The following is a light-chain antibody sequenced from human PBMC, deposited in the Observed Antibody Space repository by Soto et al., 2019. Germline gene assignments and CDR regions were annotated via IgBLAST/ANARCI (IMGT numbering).Light chain of an antibody. J-gene: IGKJ1*01. V-gene: IGKV3-15*01. CDR3: QQYNNWPRT. Sequence: ETVMTQSAATLSVSPRERATLSCRASQSVSSNLAWYQQKPGQAPRLLIYGASTRVTGIPARFSGSGSGTEFTLTISSLQSEDFAVYYCQQYNNWPRTFGQGTKVEIK. CDR2: GAS. CDR1: QSVSSN.